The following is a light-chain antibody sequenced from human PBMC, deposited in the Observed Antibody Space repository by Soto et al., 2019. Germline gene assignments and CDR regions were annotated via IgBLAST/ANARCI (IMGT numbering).Light chain of an antibody. J-gene: IGKJ5*01. CDR1: QSISSW. V-gene: IGKV1-5*01. CDR3: QQYNSYST. Sequence: DIQMTQSPSTLSASVGDRVTITCRASQSISSWLGWYQQKPGKAPKLLIYDASSLESGVPSRFSGSGSGTEFTLTIISLQPDDFATYYCQQYNSYSTVDQGTRLEIK. CDR2: DAS.